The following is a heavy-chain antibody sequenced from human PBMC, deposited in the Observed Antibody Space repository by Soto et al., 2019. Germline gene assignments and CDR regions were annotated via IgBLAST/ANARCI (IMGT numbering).Heavy chain of an antibody. CDR2: IIPIFGTA. D-gene: IGHD3-3*01. Sequence: QVQLVQSGAEVKKPGSSVKVSCKASGGTFSSYAISWVRQAPGQGLEWMGGIIPIFGTANYAQKFQGRVKITADESTSTAYMELCSLRSEGTAVYYCASPDFWSGYLEKLELDYWGQGTLVTVSS. CDR3: ASPDFWSGYLEKLELDY. V-gene: IGHV1-69*01. J-gene: IGHJ4*02. CDR1: GGTFSSYA.